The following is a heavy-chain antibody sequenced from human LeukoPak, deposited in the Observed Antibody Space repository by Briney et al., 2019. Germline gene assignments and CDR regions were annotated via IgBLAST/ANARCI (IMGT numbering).Heavy chain of an antibody. CDR3: ARGGVVVVDATSFDP. CDR2: ISSSSSTI. CDR1: GFTFSSYS. D-gene: IGHD2-15*01. V-gene: IGHV3-48*01. Sequence: GGSLRLSCAASGFTFSSYSMNWVRQAPGKGLEWVSYISSSSSTIYYADSVKGRFTISRDNAKNSLYLQMNSLRAEDTAVYYCARGGVVVVDATSFDPWGQGTLVTVSS. J-gene: IGHJ5*02.